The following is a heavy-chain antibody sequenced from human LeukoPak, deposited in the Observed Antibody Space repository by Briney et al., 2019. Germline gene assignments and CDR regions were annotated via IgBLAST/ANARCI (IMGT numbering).Heavy chain of an antibody. Sequence: SQTLSLTCAVSGGSISSGGYSWSWIRQPPGKGLEWIGYINHSGSTYYNPSLKSRVTISVDRSKNQFSLKLSSVTAADTAVYYCARGGVRGVLNWGQGTLVTVSS. V-gene: IGHV4-30-2*01. CDR1: GGSISSGGYS. D-gene: IGHD3-10*01. CDR2: INHSGST. CDR3: ARGGVRGVLN. J-gene: IGHJ4*02.